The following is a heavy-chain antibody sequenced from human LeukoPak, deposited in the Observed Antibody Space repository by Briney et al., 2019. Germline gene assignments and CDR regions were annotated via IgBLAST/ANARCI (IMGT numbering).Heavy chain of an antibody. J-gene: IGHJ4*02. Sequence: GASVTVSCKASGYTFTSYYMHWVRQAPGQGLEWMGWINAKNGDTYYSQKFQGRVTMTRDTSISTAYMELSTLTSDNTAVYYFARGFSNTFDYCGQGTLVTVSS. CDR3: ARGFSNTFDY. CDR1: GYTFTSYY. D-gene: IGHD2/OR15-2a*01. CDR2: INAKNGDT. V-gene: IGHV1-2*02.